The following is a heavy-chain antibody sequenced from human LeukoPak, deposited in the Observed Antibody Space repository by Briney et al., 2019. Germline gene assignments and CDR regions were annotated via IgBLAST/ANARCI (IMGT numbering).Heavy chain of an antibody. CDR3: AIDFSPGHGVAEAFDI. Sequence: ASVKVSCKVSGYTLTELPMHWVRQAPGKGLEWMGDFDRENGETTYAQNLQGRVTMAEDTSTNTAYMELSSLTSEDTAMYYCAIDFSPGHGVAEAFDIWGQGTMVTVSS. CDR2: FDRENGET. CDR1: GYTLTELP. J-gene: IGHJ3*02. D-gene: IGHD4-17*01. V-gene: IGHV1-24*01.